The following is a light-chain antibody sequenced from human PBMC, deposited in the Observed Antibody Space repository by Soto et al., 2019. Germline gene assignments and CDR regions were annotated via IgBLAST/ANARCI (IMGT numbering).Light chain of an antibody. CDR2: QNT. CDR1: KLGDKY. Sequence: SYELTQPPSVSVSPGQTASITCSGDKLGDKYACWYQQRPGQPPVLVIYQNTKRPSGIPDRFSGSNSENTATLTISGTQAMDEADYYCQAWDSSTVVFGGGTKVTVL. V-gene: IGLV3-1*01. CDR3: QAWDSSTVV. J-gene: IGLJ2*01.